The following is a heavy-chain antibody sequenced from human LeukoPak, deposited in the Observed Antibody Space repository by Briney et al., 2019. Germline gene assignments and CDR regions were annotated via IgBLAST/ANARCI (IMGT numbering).Heavy chain of an antibody. V-gene: IGHV1-69*05. CDR1: GGTFSSYA. J-gene: IGHJ4*02. D-gene: IGHD6-13*01. CDR3: ARGGYSGSWYEIDY. CDR2: IIPIFGTA. Sequence: GASVKVSCKASGGTFSSYAISWVRQAPGQGLEWMGGIIPIFGTANYAQKFQGRVTITTDESTSTAYMELSSLRSEDTAVYYCARGGYSGSWYEIDYWGQGTLVTVSS.